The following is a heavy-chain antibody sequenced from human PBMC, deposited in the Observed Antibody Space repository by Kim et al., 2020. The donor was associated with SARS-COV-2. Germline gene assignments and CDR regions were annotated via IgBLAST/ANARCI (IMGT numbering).Heavy chain of an antibody. CDR3: VTGGTYLGV. V-gene: IGHV3-7*01. Sequence: SEKFDVDSVKGRFTISRDNARNSLYLLVDSLRVEDTAVYYCVTGGTYLGVWGQGTLVTVSS. J-gene: IGHJ4*02. D-gene: IGHD2-21*01. CDR2: SEK.